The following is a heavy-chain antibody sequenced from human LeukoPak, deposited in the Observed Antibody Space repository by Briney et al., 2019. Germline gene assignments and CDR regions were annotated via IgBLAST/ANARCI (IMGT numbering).Heavy chain of an antibody. CDR2: VYYSET. V-gene: IGHV4-39*07. Sequence: SETLSLTCTVSGGSISSISYYWGWIRQPPGKGLEWIGTVYYSETYYNPPLKSRVTISVDTSKNQFSLKLSSVTAADTAVYYCARRHYDFWSGYTYYYYYYMDVWGKGTTVTVSS. CDR3: ARRHYDFWSGYTYYYYYYMDV. CDR1: GGSISSISYY. D-gene: IGHD3-3*01. J-gene: IGHJ6*03.